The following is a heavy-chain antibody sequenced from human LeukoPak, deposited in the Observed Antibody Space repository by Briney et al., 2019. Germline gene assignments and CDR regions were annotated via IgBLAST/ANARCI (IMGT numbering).Heavy chain of an antibody. J-gene: IGHJ4*02. D-gene: IGHD3-16*02. CDR1: GGSISSGGYS. Sequence: PSETLSLTCAVSGGSISSGGYSWSWIRQPPGKGLEWIGSIYYSGSTYYNPSLKSRVTISVDTSKNQFSLKLSSVTAADTAVYYCASLNYDYVWGSYRVFDYWGQGTLVTVSS. V-gene: IGHV4-39*01. CDR2: IYYSGST. CDR3: ASLNYDYVWGSYRVFDY.